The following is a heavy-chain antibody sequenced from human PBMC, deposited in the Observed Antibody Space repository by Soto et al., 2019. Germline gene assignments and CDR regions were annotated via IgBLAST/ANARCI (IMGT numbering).Heavy chain of an antibody. D-gene: IGHD2-8*01. CDR2: IYYSGST. CDR1: GGSISNNNYY. Sequence: QLQLQESGPGLVKPSETLSLTCMVSGGSISNNNYYWGLIRKPPGKGLEWIGGIYYSGSTYYNPSLKSRVTITVDTSMNQFALKLSSVTDADTSVYYRARLSYMVYAPLYFDYWGQGTLVTVSS. J-gene: IGHJ4*02. CDR3: ARLSYMVYAPLYFDY. V-gene: IGHV4-39*01.